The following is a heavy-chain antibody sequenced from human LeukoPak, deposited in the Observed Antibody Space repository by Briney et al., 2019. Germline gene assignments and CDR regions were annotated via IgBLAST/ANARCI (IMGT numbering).Heavy chain of an antibody. Sequence: SETLSLTCAVSGGSISTYYWNWIRQPPGKGLEWIGYIYYSGNANYNPSLKSRVTISVDTSKNQFSLNLTSVTAADTAVYYCARAGYYYDTLGETWGQGILVTVSS. V-gene: IGHV4-59*01. CDR3: ARAGYYYDTLGET. J-gene: IGHJ4*02. CDR1: GGSISTYY. CDR2: IYYSGNA. D-gene: IGHD3-22*01.